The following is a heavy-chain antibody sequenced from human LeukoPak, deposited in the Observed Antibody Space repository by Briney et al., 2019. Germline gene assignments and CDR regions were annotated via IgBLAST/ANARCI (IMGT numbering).Heavy chain of an antibody. CDR1: GFTFSSYS. V-gene: IGHV3-21*06. Sequence: GGSLRLSCAASGFTFSSYSMVWVRQAPGKGLEWVSSISSGSNYIYYADSVKGRFTISRDNARTSLYLQMNSLRAEDTAVYYCARDKAQDSVYYGMDVWGQGHTVTVSS. CDR3: ARDKAQDSVYYGMDV. CDR2: ISSGSNYI. D-gene: IGHD6-6*01. J-gene: IGHJ6*02.